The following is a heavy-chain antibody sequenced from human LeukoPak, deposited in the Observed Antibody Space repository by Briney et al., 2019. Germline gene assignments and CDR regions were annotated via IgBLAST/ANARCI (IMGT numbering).Heavy chain of an antibody. CDR1: GFTFSSYS. CDR3: AKGGVSGYYLGAFDI. V-gene: IGHV3-48*01. Sequence: PGGSLRLSCAASGFTFSSYSMNWVRQAPGKGLEWVSYISSSSSTIYYADSVKGRFTTSRDNAKNSLYLQMNSLRAEDTAVYYCAKGGVSGYYLGAFDIWGQGTMVTVSS. D-gene: IGHD3-22*01. J-gene: IGHJ3*02. CDR2: ISSSSSTI.